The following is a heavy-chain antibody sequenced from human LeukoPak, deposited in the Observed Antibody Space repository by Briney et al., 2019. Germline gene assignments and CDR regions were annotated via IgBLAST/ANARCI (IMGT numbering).Heavy chain of an antibody. D-gene: IGHD2-2*01. Sequence: SETLSLTCAVYGGSFSGYYWSWIRQPPGKGLEWIGEINHSGSTNYNPSLKSRVTISVDTSKNQFSLKLSSVTAAGTAVYYCARGFKYQLRQGRYYYYYMDVWGKGTTVTVSS. CDR2: INHSGST. J-gene: IGHJ6*03. CDR3: ARGFKYQLRQGRYYYYYMDV. V-gene: IGHV4-34*01. CDR1: GGSFSGYY.